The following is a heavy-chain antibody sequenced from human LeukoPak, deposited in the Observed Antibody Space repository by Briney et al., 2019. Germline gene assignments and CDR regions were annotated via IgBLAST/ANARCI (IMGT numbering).Heavy chain of an antibody. J-gene: IGHJ4*02. CDR3: ARFYDGSGYYS. CDR1: GFTFSSYT. Sequence: GGSLRLSCAASGFTFSSYTVNWVRQAPGKGLEWVSSISSSSNYIYYTDSVKGRFTISRDDAKNSLYLQMSGLRAEDTAVYYCARFYDGSGYYSWGRGTLVTVSS. V-gene: IGHV3-21*01. CDR2: ISSSSNYI. D-gene: IGHD3-22*01.